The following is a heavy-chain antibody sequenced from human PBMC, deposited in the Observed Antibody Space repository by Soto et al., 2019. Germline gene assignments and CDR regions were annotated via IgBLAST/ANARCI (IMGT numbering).Heavy chain of an antibody. V-gene: IGHV3-66*01. D-gene: IGHD2-15*01. J-gene: IGHJ5*02. CDR2: IYSGGST. CDR1: GFTVSSNY. CDR3: ARVAMLRPFDP. Sequence: GGSLRLSCAASGFTVSSNYMSWVRQAPGKGLEWVSVIYSGGSTYYADSVKGRFTISRDNSKNTLYLQMNSLRAEDTAVYYCARVAMLRPFDPWGQGTLVTVSS.